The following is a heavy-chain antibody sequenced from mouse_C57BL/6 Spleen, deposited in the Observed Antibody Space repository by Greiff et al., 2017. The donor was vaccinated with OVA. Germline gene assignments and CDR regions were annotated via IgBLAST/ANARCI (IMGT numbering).Heavy chain of an antibody. CDR2: IYPGSGST. D-gene: IGHD1-1*01. CDR3: AGITTVVAPYAMDY. J-gene: IGHJ4*01. V-gene: IGHV1-55*01. Sequence: QVQLQQPGAELVKPGASVKMSCKASGYTFTSYWITWVKQRPGQGLEWIGDIYPGSGSTNYNAKFKSKATLTVDTSSSTAYMQLSSLTSEDSAVYYCAGITTVVAPYAMDYWGQGTSVTVAS. CDR1: GYTFTSYW.